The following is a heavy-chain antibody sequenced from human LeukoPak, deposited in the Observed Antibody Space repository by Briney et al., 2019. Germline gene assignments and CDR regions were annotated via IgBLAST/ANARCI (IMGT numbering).Heavy chain of an antibody. V-gene: IGHV4-34*01. CDR2: INHSGST. CDR1: GGSFSGYY. Sequence: SETLSLTCAVYGGSFSGYYWSWIRQPPGKGLEWIGEINHSGSTNYNPSLKSRVTISVDTSKNQFSLKLSSVTAADTAVYYCARGGLLFDWFDPWGQGTLVTVSS. CDR3: ARGGLLFDWFDP. D-gene: IGHD2/OR15-2a*01. J-gene: IGHJ5*02.